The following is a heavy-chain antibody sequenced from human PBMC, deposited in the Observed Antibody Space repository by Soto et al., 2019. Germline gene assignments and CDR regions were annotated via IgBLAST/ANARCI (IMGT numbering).Heavy chain of an antibody. D-gene: IGHD6-25*01. Sequence: ASVKVSCKTSGYTFTSYGISWVRQAPGQGLEWMGWISAYNGNTNYAQKLQGRVTMTTDTSTSTAYMELRSLRSDDTAAYYCARDQPIQGAAINYGMDVWGQGTTVTVSS. J-gene: IGHJ6*02. CDR2: ISAYNGNT. V-gene: IGHV1-18*01. CDR1: GYTFTSYG. CDR3: ARDQPIQGAAINYGMDV.